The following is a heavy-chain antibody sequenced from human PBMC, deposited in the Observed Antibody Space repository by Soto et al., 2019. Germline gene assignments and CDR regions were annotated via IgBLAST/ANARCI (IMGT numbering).Heavy chain of an antibody. CDR2: IYYSGST. Sequence: QVQMQESGPGLVKPSETMSLICTVSGGSISPYYWTWIRQPPGKGLEWIGHIYYSGSTSYNPSLKSRVTISVDMSKNQFSLKLNSVTAADTAVYFCARDVSPAYWGQGTLVTVSS. J-gene: IGHJ4*02. CDR3: ARDVSPAY. CDR1: GGSISPYY. V-gene: IGHV4-59*01.